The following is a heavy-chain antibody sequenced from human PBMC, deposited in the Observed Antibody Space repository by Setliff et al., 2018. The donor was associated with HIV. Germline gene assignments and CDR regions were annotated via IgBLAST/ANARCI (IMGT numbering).Heavy chain of an antibody. Sequence: LRLSCAASGFTFSDFYMSWIRQAPGKGLEWVSYISSSSSTIYYADSVKGRFTISRDNAKNTLYLQMNSLRAEDTAVYYCARDLNFWSGFFSPLFDYWGQGTLVTVSS. J-gene: IGHJ4*02. CDR1: GFTFSDFY. D-gene: IGHD3-3*01. CDR2: ISSSSSTI. V-gene: IGHV3-11*04. CDR3: ARDLNFWSGFFSPLFDY.